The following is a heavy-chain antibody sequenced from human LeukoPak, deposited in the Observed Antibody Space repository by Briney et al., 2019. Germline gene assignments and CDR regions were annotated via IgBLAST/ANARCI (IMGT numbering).Heavy chain of an antibody. D-gene: IGHD6-19*01. CDR2: IRGTGTTT. CDR1: GFTFSDHA. V-gene: IGHV3-23*01. Sequence: PGGSLRLPCAASGFTFSDHAMSWVRQAPGKALEWVSAIRGTGTTTFYVASVKGRFTISRDNSKQEAGLQTNNQRDNERAGSYFAKVNWLGTLPSYHFDAWGQGTQVTVSS. CDR3: AKVNWLGTLPSYHFDA. J-gene: IGHJ4*02.